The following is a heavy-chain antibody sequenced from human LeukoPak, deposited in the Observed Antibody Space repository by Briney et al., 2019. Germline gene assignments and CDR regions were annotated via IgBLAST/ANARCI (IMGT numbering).Heavy chain of an antibody. D-gene: IGHD3-10*01. CDR3: ARSQNYYGSGDY. V-gene: IGHV3-30-3*01. Sequence: PGGSLRLSCAASGFTFSSYAMHWVRRTPGKGLEWVAVMSSDGSKKYYADSVKGRFTISRDNSKNTLYLQMNSLRAEDTAVYYCARSQNYYGSGDYWSQGTLVTVSS. J-gene: IGHJ4*02. CDR2: MSSDGSKK. CDR1: GFTFSSYA.